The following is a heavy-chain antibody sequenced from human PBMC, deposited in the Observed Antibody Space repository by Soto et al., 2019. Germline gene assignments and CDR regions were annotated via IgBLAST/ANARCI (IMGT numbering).Heavy chain of an antibody. J-gene: IGHJ5*02. CDR1: GYTFSRYG. CDR3: ARDQGFRVVINSNWFDP. Sequence: ASVKVSCKASGYTFSRYGIMWVRQAPGQGLEWMGWISAYNGNTNSAEKLRGRLTMTTDASTTTAYMELRSLRSDDTAIYYCARDQGFRVVINSNWFDPWGQGTLVTVSS. CDR2: ISAYNGNT. D-gene: IGHD2-21*01. V-gene: IGHV1-18*01.